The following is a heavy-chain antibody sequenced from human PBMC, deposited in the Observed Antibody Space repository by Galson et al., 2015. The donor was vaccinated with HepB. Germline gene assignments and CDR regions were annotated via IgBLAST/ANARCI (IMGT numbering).Heavy chain of an antibody. J-gene: IGHJ5*02. CDR1: GGSFSGYY. CDR2: INHSGST. Sequence: ETLSLTCAVYGGSFSGYYWSWIRQPPGKGLEWIGEINHSGSTNYNPSLKSRVTISVDTSKNQFSLKLSSVTAADTAVYYCARAHTGISYSSSWIPVPRKGGWFDPWGQGTLVTVSS. D-gene: IGHD6-13*01. V-gene: IGHV4-34*01. CDR3: ARAHTGISYSSSWIPVPRKGGWFDP.